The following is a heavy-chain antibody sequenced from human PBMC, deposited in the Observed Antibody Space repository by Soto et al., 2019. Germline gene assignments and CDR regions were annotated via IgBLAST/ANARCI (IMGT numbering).Heavy chain of an antibody. CDR1: GLTFTSSS. CDR2: ISSSGTTI. Sequence: GGSLRLSCAASGLTFTSSSMNWVRQAPGKGLEWVSYISSSGTTIYYADSVKGRFTISRDNAKNSLFLQMNSLRAEDTAVYYCATSFDFWSHGTLVTVSS. J-gene: IGHJ4*01. CDR3: ATSFDF. V-gene: IGHV3-48*01.